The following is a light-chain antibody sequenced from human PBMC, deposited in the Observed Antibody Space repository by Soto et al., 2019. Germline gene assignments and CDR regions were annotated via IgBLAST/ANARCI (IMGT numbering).Light chain of an antibody. J-gene: IGLJ1*01. Sequence: QSVLTQPPSVSGAPGQRVTISCTGSSSNIGAGYEVHWYQQLPGTAPKLLIYGNNNRPSGVPDRFPGSKSGTSASLAITGLQAEDEADYYCQSYDSSLSALYVFGTGTKLTVL. CDR1: SSNIGAGYE. CDR2: GNN. V-gene: IGLV1-40*01. CDR3: QSYDSSLSALYV.